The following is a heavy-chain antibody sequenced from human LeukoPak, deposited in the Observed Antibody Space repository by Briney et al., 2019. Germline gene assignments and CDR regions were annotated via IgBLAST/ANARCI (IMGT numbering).Heavy chain of an antibody. D-gene: IGHD3-22*01. J-gene: IGHJ4*02. CDR1: GYTFTSYG. CDR3: ARAPRYYYDSSGYYYLDY. Sequence: ASVEVSCKASGYTFTSYGISWVRQAPGQGLEWMGWISAYNGNTNYAQKLQGRVTMTTDTSTSTAYMELRSLRSDDTAVYYCARAPRYYYDSSGYYYLDYWGQGTLVTVSS. V-gene: IGHV1-18*01. CDR2: ISAYNGNT.